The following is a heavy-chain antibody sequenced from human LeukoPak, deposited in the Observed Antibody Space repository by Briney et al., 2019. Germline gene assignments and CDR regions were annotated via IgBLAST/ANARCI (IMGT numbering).Heavy chain of an antibody. J-gene: IGHJ1*01. Sequence: SETPSLTCAVYGGSFSGYYWSWIRQPPGKGLEWIGEINHSGSTNYNPSLKSRVTISVDTSKNQFSLKLSSVTAADTAVYYCAREDYGGNSEYFQHWGQGTLVTVSS. D-gene: IGHD4-23*01. CDR1: GGSFSGYY. V-gene: IGHV4-34*01. CDR3: AREDYGGNSEYFQH. CDR2: INHSGST.